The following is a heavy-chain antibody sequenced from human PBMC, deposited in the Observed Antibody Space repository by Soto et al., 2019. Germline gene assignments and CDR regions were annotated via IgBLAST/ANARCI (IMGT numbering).Heavy chain of an antibody. CDR1: GYTFTTYF. J-gene: IGHJ5*02. CDR2: INPSGGST. D-gene: IGHD1-26*01. Sequence: GASVKVSCKASGYTFTTYFMHWVRQAPGQGLEWMGRINPSGGSTAYAQKFQGRVTMTRDTSTNTVYMELNSLRSEDTAVYYCARTTYSGSYYRFDWFDPWGQGTLVTVS. V-gene: IGHV1-46*01. CDR3: ARTTYSGSYYRFDWFDP.